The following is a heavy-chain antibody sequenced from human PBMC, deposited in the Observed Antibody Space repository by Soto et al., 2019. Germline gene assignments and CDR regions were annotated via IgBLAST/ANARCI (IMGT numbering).Heavy chain of an antibody. Sequence: GGSLRLSCAASGFTFGSYAMSWVRQAPGKGLEWVSGISGSGGSTYYADSVKGRFTISRDDSKNTLYLQMNSLRAEDTAIFYCARDPFGYYVNYFDNWGQGTLVTAPQ. CDR3: ARDPFGYYVNYFDN. CDR2: ISGSGGST. V-gene: IGHV3-23*01. CDR1: GFTFGSYA. J-gene: IGHJ4*02. D-gene: IGHD1-26*01.